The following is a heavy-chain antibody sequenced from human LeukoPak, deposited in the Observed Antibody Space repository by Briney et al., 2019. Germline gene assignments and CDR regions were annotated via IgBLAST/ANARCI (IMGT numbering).Heavy chain of an antibody. CDR3: AKEREDCSSTSCYIKYYFDY. CDR1: GFTFSSYG. CDR2: IWYDGSNK. V-gene: IGHV3-33*06. Sequence: QPGGTLRLSCAASGFTFSSYGMHWVRQAPGKGLEWVAVIWYDGSNKYYADSVKGRFTISRDNSKNTLYLQMNSLRAEDTAVYYCAKEREDCSSTSCYIKYYFDYWGQGTLVTVSS. D-gene: IGHD2-2*02. J-gene: IGHJ4*02.